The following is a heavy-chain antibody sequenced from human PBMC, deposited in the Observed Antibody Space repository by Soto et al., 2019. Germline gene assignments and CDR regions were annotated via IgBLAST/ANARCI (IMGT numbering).Heavy chain of an antibody. CDR2: IIPIFGTA. CDR1: GGTFSSYA. Sequence: QVQLVQSGAEVKKPGSSVKVSCKASGGTFSSYAISWVRQAPGQGLEWMGGIIPIFGTANYAQKFQGRVTITADESTSTAYVELSSLKSEDTAVYYCARGPPGSSSWYWYFDLWGRGTLVSVSS. J-gene: IGHJ2*01. D-gene: IGHD6-13*01. CDR3: ARGPPGSSSWYWYFDL. V-gene: IGHV1-69*01.